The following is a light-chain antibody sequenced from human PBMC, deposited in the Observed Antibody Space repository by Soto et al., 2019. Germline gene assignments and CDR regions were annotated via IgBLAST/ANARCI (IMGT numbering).Light chain of an antibody. CDR3: QQSFSTSRT. V-gene: IGKV1-39*01. CDR2: SAS. J-gene: IGKJ1*01. Sequence: DLHMTQSPSSLPASIGDRVTITCRASQDISNYLNWYQQKPGKAPKLLIYSASNLQSGVPSRFSGSGSGTYFTLTINSLQPEDVASYFCQQSFSTSRTCGHGTKVDIK. CDR1: QDISNY.